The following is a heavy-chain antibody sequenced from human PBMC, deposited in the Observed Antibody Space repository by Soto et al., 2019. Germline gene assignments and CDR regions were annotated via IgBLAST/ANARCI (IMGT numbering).Heavy chain of an antibody. CDR3: AKADQRYYDILTPYYYYGMDV. V-gene: IGHV3-23*01. CDR2: ISGSGGST. J-gene: IGHJ6*02. Sequence: GVSLRLSCAASGFTFSSYAMSWVRQAPGKGLEWVSAISGSGGSTYYADSVKGRFTISRDNSKNTLYLQMNSLRAEDTAVYYCAKADQRYYDILTPYYYYGMDVWGQGTTVTVSS. D-gene: IGHD3-9*01. CDR1: GFTFSSYA.